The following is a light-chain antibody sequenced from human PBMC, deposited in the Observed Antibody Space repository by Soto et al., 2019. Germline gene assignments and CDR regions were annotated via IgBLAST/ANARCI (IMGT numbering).Light chain of an antibody. CDR1: QYIGGY. CDR3: PQRASWPLT. CDR2: DAA. J-gene: IGKJ4*01. Sequence: IELTQSPATLSLTPGERATLSCRASQYIGGYLAWYQLRPGQGPRLLIFDAASRATGNPDRVSGSGSGTDFTLTFSRLEPEDFAVYYCPQRASWPLTFGGGT. V-gene: IGKV3-11*01.